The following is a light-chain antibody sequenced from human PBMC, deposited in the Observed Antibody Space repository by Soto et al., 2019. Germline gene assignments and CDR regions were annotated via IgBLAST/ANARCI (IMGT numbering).Light chain of an antibody. J-gene: IGKJ1*01. Sequence: DIVMTQSPLSLPVTPGEPASISCRSSQILLHSNGYNYLDWYLQKPGPSPQLLIYLGSNQASGVPDRFSGSGSGKDFTLKISRVEAGDVGVYYCMQALQNPWTFGQGTKVEI. V-gene: IGKV2-28*01. CDR3: MQALQNPWT. CDR1: QILLHSNGYNY. CDR2: LGS.